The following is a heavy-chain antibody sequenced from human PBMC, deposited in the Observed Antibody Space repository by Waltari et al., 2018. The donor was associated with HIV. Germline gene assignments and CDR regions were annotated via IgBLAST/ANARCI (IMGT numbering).Heavy chain of an antibody. CDR1: GDSVSSDAAT. Sequence: QVYLQQSGPGVVKPSETLSAASVISGDSVSSDAATWNWVRQSPSRGLVWLGRTYLRAKWHEDYSTSVKGRISIDADSAENRFTLHLNHVTPEDTAVYFCVRDAFGLDYWGQGTLVTVSS. D-gene: IGHD3-3*02. V-gene: IGHV6-1*01. CDR3: VRDAFGLDY. CDR2: TYLRAKWHE. J-gene: IGHJ4*02.